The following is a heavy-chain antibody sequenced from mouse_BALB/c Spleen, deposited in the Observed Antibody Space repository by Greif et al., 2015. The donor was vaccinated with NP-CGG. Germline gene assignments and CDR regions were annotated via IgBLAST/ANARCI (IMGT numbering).Heavy chain of an antibody. CDR3: ARYDYDYYSMDY. V-gene: IGHV1-80*01. CDR2: IYPGDGDT. Sequence: QVQLQQSGAELVRPGSSVKISCKASGYAFSSYWMNWVKQRPGQGLEWIGQIYPGDGDTNYNGKFKGKATLTAGKSSSTAYMQLSSLTSEYSAVYFCARYDYDYYSMDYWGQGPSVTVSS. D-gene: IGHD2-4*01. J-gene: IGHJ4*01. CDR1: GYAFSSYW.